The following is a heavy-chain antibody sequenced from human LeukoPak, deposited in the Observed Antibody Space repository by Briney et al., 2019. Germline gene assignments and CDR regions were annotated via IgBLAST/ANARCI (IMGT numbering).Heavy chain of an antibody. Sequence: KPGGSLRLSCAASGFTFSSYSMNWVRQAPGKGLEWVSSISSSSSYIYYADSVKGRFTISRDNAKNSLYLQMNSLRAEDAAVYYCASQDSGHDFQRIRSDYWGQGTLVTVSS. CDR1: GFTFSSYS. CDR3: ASQDSGHDFQRIRSDY. D-gene: IGHD5-12*01. CDR2: ISSSSSYI. J-gene: IGHJ4*02. V-gene: IGHV3-21*01.